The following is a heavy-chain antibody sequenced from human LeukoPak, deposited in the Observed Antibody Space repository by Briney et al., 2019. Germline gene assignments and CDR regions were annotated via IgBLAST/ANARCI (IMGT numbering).Heavy chain of an antibody. D-gene: IGHD2-15*01. CDR1: GGSISSGGYY. J-gene: IGHJ6*04. CDR3: ARVRYCSGGSSLEGYGMDV. V-gene: IGHV4-31*03. Sequence: PSQTLSLTCTVSGGSISSGGYYWSWIRQHPGKGLEWIGYIYYSGSTYYNPSLKSRVTISVDTSKNQFSLKLSSVTAADTAVYYCARVRYCSGGSSLEGYGMDVWGKGTTVTVSS. CDR2: IYYSGST.